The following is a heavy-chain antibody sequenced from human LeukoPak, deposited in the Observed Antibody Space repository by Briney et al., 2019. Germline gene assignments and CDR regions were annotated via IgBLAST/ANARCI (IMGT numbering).Heavy chain of an antibody. CDR3: ARQGYSGHSQGAADY. CDR2: ISAYNGNT. V-gene: IGHV1-18*01. Sequence: ASVRVSCKASGYTFSIYGFSWVRQAPGQGLEWMGWISAYNGNTNYAQKFQGRVTMTTDTSTSTAHMELRSLRSDDTAVYYCARQGYSGHSQGAADYWGQGTLVTVSS. D-gene: IGHD4-23*01. J-gene: IGHJ4*02. CDR1: GYTFSIYG.